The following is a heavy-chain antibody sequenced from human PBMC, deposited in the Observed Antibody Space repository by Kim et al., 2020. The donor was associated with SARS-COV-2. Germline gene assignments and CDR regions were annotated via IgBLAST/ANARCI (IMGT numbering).Heavy chain of an antibody. CDR3: PKGCGSSDCLTPEY. CDR1: GFTFSSYA. CDR2: ISGSGGNT. J-gene: IGHJ4*02. Sequence: GGSLRLSCAASGFTFSSYAMSWVRQAPGKGLEWVSRISGSGGNTYYADSVKGRFTISRDNSKNTLYLQMNSQRAEDTAVYYCPKGCGSSDCLTPEYWGQGIPITVSS. V-gene: IGHV3-23*01. D-gene: IGHD2-15*01.